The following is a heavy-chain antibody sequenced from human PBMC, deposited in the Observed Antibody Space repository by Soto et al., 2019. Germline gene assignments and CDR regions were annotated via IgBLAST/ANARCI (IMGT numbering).Heavy chain of an antibody. Sequence: QGQLVQSGAEVKKPGASVKVSCKASGYTFTSYGISWVRQAPGQGLEWMGWISAYTGNTNYAQKLQGRVTMTTDTATSTAYMELRSLRSDDTAVYYCARTYASTGAYNSGWSAFFDSWGQGTLVTVSS. CDR1: GYTFTSYG. CDR3: ARTYASTGAYNSGWSAFFDS. D-gene: IGHD6-19*01. V-gene: IGHV1-18*01. J-gene: IGHJ4*02. CDR2: ISAYTGNT.